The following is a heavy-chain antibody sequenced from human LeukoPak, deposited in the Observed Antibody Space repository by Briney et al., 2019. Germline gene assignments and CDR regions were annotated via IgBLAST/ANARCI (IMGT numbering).Heavy chain of an antibody. CDR3: ANTHCSSTSCQAAGEYYFDY. D-gene: IGHD2-2*01. Sequence: SGGSLRLSCAASGFTFSSYGMHWVRQAPGKGLEWVAFIRYDGSNKYYADSVKGRFTISRDNSKNTLYLQMNSLRAEDTAVYYCANTHCSSTSCQAAGEYYFDYWGQGTLVTVSS. CDR2: IRYDGSNK. J-gene: IGHJ4*02. CDR1: GFTFSSYG. V-gene: IGHV3-30*02.